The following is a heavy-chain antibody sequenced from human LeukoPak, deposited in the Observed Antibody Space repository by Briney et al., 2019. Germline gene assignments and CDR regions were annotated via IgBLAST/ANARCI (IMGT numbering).Heavy chain of an antibody. Sequence: SDTLSLTCSVSGYSIGTGNYWAWVRPPPGKGLEWIGCVFHSGTHYKSSLTSRATISMDTSANQFSLKLTSMTAADSAFYYCTKTSGGGGHDSWGQGILVTVSS. D-gene: IGHD4-23*01. CDR2: VFHSGT. CDR1: GYSIGTGNY. J-gene: IGHJ5*01. V-gene: IGHV4-38-2*01. CDR3: TKTSGGGGHDS.